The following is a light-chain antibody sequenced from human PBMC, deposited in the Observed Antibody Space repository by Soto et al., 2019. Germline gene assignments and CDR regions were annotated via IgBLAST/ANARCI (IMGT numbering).Light chain of an antibody. J-gene: IGKJ5*01. CDR1: QSISNY. CDR3: QQSYSTPIT. V-gene: IGKV1-39*01. Sequence: IQLTQSPSSLSASVGDRVTITCRASQSISNYLNWYQHRPGKAPNLLISAASSLQSGVPSRFSGSESGTDFTLTITSLQPEDSATYYCQQSYSTPITFGQGTRLEIK. CDR2: AAS.